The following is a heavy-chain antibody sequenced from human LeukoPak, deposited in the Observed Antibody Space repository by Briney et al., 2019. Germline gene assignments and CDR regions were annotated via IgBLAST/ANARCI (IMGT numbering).Heavy chain of an antibody. V-gene: IGHV1-2*02. CDR2: INPNSGGT. J-gene: IGHJ2*01. Sequence: SVKVSCKASGYTFTGYYMHWVRQAPGQGLEWMGWINPNSGGTNYAQKFQGRVTMTRDTSISTAYMELSRLRSDDTAVYYCARAAAAVVTGWYFDLWGRGTLVTVPS. CDR1: GYTFTGYY. D-gene: IGHD5-18*01. CDR3: ARAAAAVVTGWYFDL.